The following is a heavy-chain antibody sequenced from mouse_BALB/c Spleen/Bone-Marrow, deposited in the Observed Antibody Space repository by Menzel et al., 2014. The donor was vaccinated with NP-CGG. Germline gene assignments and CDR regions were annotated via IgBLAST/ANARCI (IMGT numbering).Heavy chain of an antibody. V-gene: IGHV3-1*02. Sequence: EVQQQQSGPDLLKPSQSLSLTCTVTGYSITSGYSWRWIRQFPGKKLEWMGYIHYSGSTNYNPSLKSRISITRDTSKNQFFLQLNSVTAEDTATYFCANNNFGYWCQGTPLTGSS. CDR3: ANNNFGY. D-gene: IGHD1-1*01. CDR1: GYSITSGYS. CDR2: IHYSGST. J-gene: IGHJ2*01.